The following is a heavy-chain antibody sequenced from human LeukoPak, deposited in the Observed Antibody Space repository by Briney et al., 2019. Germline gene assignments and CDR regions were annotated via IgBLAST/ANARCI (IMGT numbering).Heavy chain of an antibody. CDR3: ASDSPYYGMDV. V-gene: IGHV3-74*01. CDR2: INEDGSTT. Sequence: GGSLRLSCAASGFTFSSNWMHWVRQAPGKGLVWVSRINEDGSTTNYADSVRGRFTISRDNAKNTLYLQMSGLRVEDTAVYHCASDSPYYGMDVWGQGTTVTVSS. CDR1: GFTFSSNW. J-gene: IGHJ6*02.